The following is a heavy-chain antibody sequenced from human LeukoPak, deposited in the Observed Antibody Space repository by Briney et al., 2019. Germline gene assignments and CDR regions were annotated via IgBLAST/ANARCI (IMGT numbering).Heavy chain of an antibody. CDR2: IYYSGST. D-gene: IGHD3-9*01. J-gene: IGHJ4*02. Sequence: SETLSLTCTVSGGSISSYYWSWIRQPPGKGLEWIGYIYYSGSTNYNPSLKSRVTISVDTSKNQFSLKLSSVTAADTAVYYCARDPWILTGYYLAEGFDCWGQGTLVTVSS. CDR3: ARDPWILTGYYLAEGFDC. CDR1: GGSISSYY. V-gene: IGHV4-59*01.